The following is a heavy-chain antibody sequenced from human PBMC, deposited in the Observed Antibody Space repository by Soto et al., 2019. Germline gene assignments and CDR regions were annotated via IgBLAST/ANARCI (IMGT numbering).Heavy chain of an antibody. Sequence: GGSLRLSCAASGFTFSSYSMNWVRQAPGKGLEWVSYISSSSSTIYYADSVKGRFTISRDNAKNSLYLQMNSLRDEDTAVYYCATDPTGATRTYFDYWGQGTLVTVSS. V-gene: IGHV3-48*02. D-gene: IGHD1-26*01. CDR1: GFTFSSYS. J-gene: IGHJ4*02. CDR2: ISSSSSTI. CDR3: ATDPTGATRTYFDY.